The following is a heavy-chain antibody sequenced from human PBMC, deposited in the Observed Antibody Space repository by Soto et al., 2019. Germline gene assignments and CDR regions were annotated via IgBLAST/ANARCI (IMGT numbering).Heavy chain of an antibody. CDR1: GYTFTSYE. CDR2: MNPNSGDT. CDR3: ARGELLWFGELRR. V-gene: IGHV1-8*01. D-gene: IGHD3-10*01. J-gene: IGHJ4*02. Sequence: QVQLVQSGAEVKKPGASVKVSCKASGYTFTSYEINWVRQATGQGLEWMGWMNPNSGDTGYAQKFQGRVTMTRNTSISTAYMELSSLRSEDPAVYYCARGELLWFGELRRWGQGTLVTVSS.